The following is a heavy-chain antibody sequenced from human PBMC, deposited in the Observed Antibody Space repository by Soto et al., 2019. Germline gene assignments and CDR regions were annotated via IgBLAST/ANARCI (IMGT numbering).Heavy chain of an antibody. CDR3: ARGGYCSSTSCERYYYYGMDV. CDR2: MNPNSGNT. Sequence: GASVKVSCKASGYTFTSYDINWVRQATGQGLEWMGWMNPNSGNTGYAQKFQGRVTMTRNTSISTAYMELSSLRSEDKAVYYCARGGYCSSTSCERYYYYGMDVWGQGTTVTVSS. V-gene: IGHV1-8*01. J-gene: IGHJ6*02. D-gene: IGHD2-2*01. CDR1: GYTFTSYD.